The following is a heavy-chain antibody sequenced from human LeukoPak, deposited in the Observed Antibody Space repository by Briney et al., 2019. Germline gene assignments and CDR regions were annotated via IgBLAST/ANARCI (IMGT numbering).Heavy chain of an antibody. CDR2: INPNSGGT. CDR3: ARAGDYDILTLVGY. J-gene: IGHJ4*02. CDR1: GYTFTGYY. V-gene: IGHV1-2*02. D-gene: IGHD3-9*01. Sequence: ASVKVSCKASGYTFTGYYMHWVRQAPGQGLEWMGWINPNSGGTNYAQKFQGRVTMTRDTSISTAYMELSRLRSDDTAVYYSARAGDYDILTLVGYWGQGTLVTVSS.